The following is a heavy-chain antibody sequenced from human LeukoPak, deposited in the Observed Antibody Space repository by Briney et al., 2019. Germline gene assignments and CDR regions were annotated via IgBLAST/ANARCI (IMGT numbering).Heavy chain of an antibody. CDR1: GDSITSDHY. J-gene: IGHJ4*02. CDR2: IYHSGNT. V-gene: IGHV4-30-4*08. Sequence: PSQTLSLTCTVSGDSITSDHYWTWIRQPPGKGLEWISYIYHSGNTYYNPSLRSRVTMSVATSKNQFSLKLSSVTAADTAVYYCAGYYDSSGSTDYWGQGALVTVSS. D-gene: IGHD3-22*01. CDR3: AGYYDSSGSTDY.